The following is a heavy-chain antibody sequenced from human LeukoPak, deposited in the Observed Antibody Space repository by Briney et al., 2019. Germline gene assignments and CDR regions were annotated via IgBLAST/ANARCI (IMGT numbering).Heavy chain of an antibody. J-gene: IGHJ4*02. Sequence: PSETLSLTCTVSGGSISSSSYYWGWIRQPPGKGLEWIGSIYYSGSTYYNPSLKSRVTISVDTSKNQFSLKLSSVTAADTAGYYCARKYYDILTGYYGEGWGQGTLVTVSS. V-gene: IGHV4-39*01. CDR1: GGSISSSSYY. CDR3: ARKYYDILTGYYGEG. D-gene: IGHD3-9*01. CDR2: IYYSGST.